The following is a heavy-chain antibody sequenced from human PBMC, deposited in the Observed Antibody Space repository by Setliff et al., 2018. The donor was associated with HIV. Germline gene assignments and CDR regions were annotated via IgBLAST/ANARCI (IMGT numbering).Heavy chain of an antibody. V-gene: IGHV1-18*01. CDR2: INTHSGYT. D-gene: IGHD3-22*01. J-gene: IGHJ4*02. CDR1: GYTFNNYG. Sequence: ASVKVSCKASGYTFNNYGISWVRQAPGQGLEWMGWINTHSGYTNYAQNVQGRFTISRDNSKNTLYLQMNSLRTDDTAVYFCARDFSTYYSIDSWGQGTLVTVSS. CDR3: ARDFSTYYSIDS.